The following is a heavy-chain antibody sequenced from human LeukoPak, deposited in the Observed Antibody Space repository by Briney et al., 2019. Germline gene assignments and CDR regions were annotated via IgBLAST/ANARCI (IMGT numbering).Heavy chain of an antibody. J-gene: IGHJ6*03. CDR1: GFTFSDYN. V-gene: IGHV3-7*03. D-gene: IGHD2-15*01. Sequence: GGSLRLSCAASGFTFSDYNMNWVRQAPGKGLEWVANIKQDGSEKYYVDSVKGRFTISRDNAKNSLFLQMNSLRAEDTAVYYCARVLRYCSGGNCYSGGLGYMDVWGKGTTVTISS. CDR2: IKQDGSEK. CDR3: ARVLRYCSGGNCYSGGLGYMDV.